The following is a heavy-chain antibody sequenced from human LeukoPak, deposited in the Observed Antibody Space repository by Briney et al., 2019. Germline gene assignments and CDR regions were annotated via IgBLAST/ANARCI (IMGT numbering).Heavy chain of an antibody. CDR3: AKDISGGYSSSWRAFDI. V-gene: IGHV3-9*01. J-gene: IGHJ3*02. Sequence: GGSLRLSCAASGFTFDDYAMHWVRQAPGMGLEWVSGISWNSGSIGYADSVKGRFTISRDNAKNSLYLQMNSLRAEDTALYYCAKDISGGYSSSWRAFDIWGQGTMVTVSS. CDR2: ISWNSGSI. D-gene: IGHD6-13*01. CDR1: GFTFDDYA.